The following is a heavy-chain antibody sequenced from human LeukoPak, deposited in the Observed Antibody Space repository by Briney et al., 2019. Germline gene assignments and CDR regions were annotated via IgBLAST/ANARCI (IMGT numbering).Heavy chain of an antibody. CDR2: IYSGSNT. D-gene: IGHD3-9*01. Sequence: GGSLRLSCAASGFTVSDNYMSWVRQAPGKGLEWVSVIYSGSNTYYADSVKGRFTISRDNGENSLYLQMNSLRDDDTAVYYCTRVRTGYYFDYWGQGILVTVSS. V-gene: IGHV3-66*01. CDR3: TRVRTGYYFDY. CDR1: GFTVSDNY. J-gene: IGHJ4*02.